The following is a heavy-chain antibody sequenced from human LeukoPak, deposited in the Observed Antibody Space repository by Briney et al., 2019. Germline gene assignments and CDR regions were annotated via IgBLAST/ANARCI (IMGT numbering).Heavy chain of an antibody. CDR3: AKEKDYYDSSGYYY. CDR1: GGSISSSSYY. D-gene: IGHD3-22*01. J-gene: IGHJ4*02. Sequence: SETLSLTCTVSGGSISSSSYYWGWVRQPPGKGLEWIGSIYYSGSTYYNPSLKSRVTISVDTSKNQFSLKLSSVTAADTAVYYCAKEKDYYDSSGYYYGGQGTLVTVSS. V-gene: IGHV4-39*07. CDR2: IYYSGST.